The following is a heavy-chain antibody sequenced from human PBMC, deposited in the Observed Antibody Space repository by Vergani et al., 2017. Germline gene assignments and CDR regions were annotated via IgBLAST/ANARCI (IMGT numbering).Heavy chain of an antibody. Sequence: QVQLVQSGAEVKKPGSSVKVSCKASGGTFSSYTISWVRQAPGQGLELMGWISAYNGNTNYAQKLQGRVTMTTDTSTSTAYMELRSLRSDDTAVYYCARAIAVAGTSSFDYWGQGTLVTVSS. CDR3: ARAIAVAGTSSFDY. D-gene: IGHD6-19*01. V-gene: IGHV1-18*01. CDR1: GGTFSSYT. J-gene: IGHJ4*02. CDR2: ISAYNGNT.